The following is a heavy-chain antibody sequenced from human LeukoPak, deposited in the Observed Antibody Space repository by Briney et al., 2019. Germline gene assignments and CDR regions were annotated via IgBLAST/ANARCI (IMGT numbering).Heavy chain of an antibody. V-gene: IGHV4-30-4*01. Sequence: SQTLSLTCTVSGGSISSGDYYWSWIRQPPGKGLEWIGYIYYSGSTYYNPSLKSRVTISVDMSKNQFSLKLSSVTAADTAVYYCARGEDFGDYVGRGDFDYWGQGTLVTVSS. CDR2: IYYSGST. CDR3: ARGEDFGDYVGRGDFDY. D-gene: IGHD4-17*01. CDR1: GGSISSGDYY. J-gene: IGHJ4*02.